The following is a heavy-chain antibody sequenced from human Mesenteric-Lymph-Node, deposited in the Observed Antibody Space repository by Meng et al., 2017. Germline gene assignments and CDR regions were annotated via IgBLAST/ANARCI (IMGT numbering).Heavy chain of an antibody. V-gene: IGHV1-69*06. D-gene: IGHD2-21*02. CDR2: IIPIFGTA. CDR3: ASGRAYCGGDCYSKFPDPTH. Sequence: QVPLGHSGDKVKKPGSSVKFSCKASGGTFSSYAISWVRQAPGQGLEWMGGIIPIFGTANYAQKFQGRVTMTRDTSISTAYMELSRLRSDDTAVYYCASGRAYCGGDCYSKFPDPTHWGQGTLVTVSS. CDR1: GGTFSSYA. J-gene: IGHJ4*02.